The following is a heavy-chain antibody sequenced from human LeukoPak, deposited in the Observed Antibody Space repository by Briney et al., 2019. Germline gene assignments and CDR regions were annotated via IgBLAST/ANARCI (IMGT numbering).Heavy chain of an antibody. Sequence: GGSLRLSCAVSGFIFSDYYMSWIRQAPGKGLEWVSYISSTGDTIYYADSVKGRFTISRDNAKNSLYLQMNSLRAEDTAVYYCARAFGYYYYYMDVWGKGTTVTISS. D-gene: IGHD3-10*01. CDR2: ISSTGDTI. V-gene: IGHV3-11*04. CDR3: ARAFGYYYYYMDV. CDR1: GFIFSDYY. J-gene: IGHJ6*03.